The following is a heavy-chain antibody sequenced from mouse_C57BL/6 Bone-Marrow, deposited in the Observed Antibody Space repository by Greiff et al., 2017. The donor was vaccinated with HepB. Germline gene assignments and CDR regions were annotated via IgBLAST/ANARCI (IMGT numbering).Heavy chain of an antibody. CDR2: ISNLAYSI. CDR1: GFTFSDYG. CDR3: ARGGGSSPYWYFDV. J-gene: IGHJ1*03. Sequence: EVNVVESGGGLVQPGGSLKLSCAASGFTFSDYGMAWVRQAPRKGPEWVAFISNLAYSIYYADTVTGRFTISRENAKNTLYLERSSLRSEDTAMYYCARGGGSSPYWYFDVWGTGTTVTVSS. D-gene: IGHD1-1*01. V-gene: IGHV5-15*01.